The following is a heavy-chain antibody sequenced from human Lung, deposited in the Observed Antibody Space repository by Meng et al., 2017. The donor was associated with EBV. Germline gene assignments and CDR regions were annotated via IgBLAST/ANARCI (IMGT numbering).Heavy chain of an antibody. D-gene: IGHD4-17*01. J-gene: IGHJ4*02. CDR2: INHSGST. Sequence: QERGPGLGKPSGTLSLTCTVSGGSISRSNWWSWVRQPPGKGLEWIGEINHSGSTNYNPSLKSRVTISVDTSKNQFSLKLSSVTAADTAVYYCARGGMTTVTTYYFDYWGQGTLVTVSS. V-gene: IGHV4-4*02. CDR1: GGSISRSNW. CDR3: ARGGMTTVTTYYFDY.